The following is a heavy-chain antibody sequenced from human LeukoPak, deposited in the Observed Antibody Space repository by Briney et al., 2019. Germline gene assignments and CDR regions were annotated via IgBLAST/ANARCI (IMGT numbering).Heavy chain of an antibody. CDR3: ARDRDSXGSFDY. J-gene: IGHJ4*02. D-gene: IGHD5-18*01. CDR2: INPSGGST. Sequence: ASVQVSCKASGYTFTSYYMHWVRQATGQGLGWMGIINPSGGSTSYAQKFQGRVTMTRDTSTSTVYMELSSLRSEDTAVYYCARDRDSXGSFDYWGQGTLVTVSS. V-gene: IGHV1-46*01. CDR1: GYTFTSYY.